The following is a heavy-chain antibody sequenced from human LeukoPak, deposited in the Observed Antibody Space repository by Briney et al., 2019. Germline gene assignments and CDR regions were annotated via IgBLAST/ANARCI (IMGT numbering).Heavy chain of an antibody. CDR3: ARDLEYGTRSLFVL. D-gene: IGHD1-1*01. Sequence: GGSLRLSCAASGFTFSSYWMSWVCQAPGKGLEWVANIKQDGSQKYYMDSVKGRFVISRDNAKNSLYLQMNSLRDEDTAVYYCARDLEYGTRSLFVLWGQGTLVTVSS. V-gene: IGHV3-7*01. CDR2: IKQDGSQK. J-gene: IGHJ4*02. CDR1: GFTFSSYW.